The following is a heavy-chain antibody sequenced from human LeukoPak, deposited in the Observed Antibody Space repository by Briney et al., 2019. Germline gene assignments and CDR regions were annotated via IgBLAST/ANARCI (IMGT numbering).Heavy chain of an antibody. Sequence: ASVKVSCKASGYTFSTYEINWVRRATGQGLEWMGWVHPNNGDTVYAQRFQSRVTMTRNTSISTAYMELSSLRSEDTAVYYCTRGPRDDPWGQGTLVTVSS. CDR2: VHPNNGDT. CDR1: GYTFSTYE. J-gene: IGHJ5*02. CDR3: TRGPRDDP. V-gene: IGHV1-8*01.